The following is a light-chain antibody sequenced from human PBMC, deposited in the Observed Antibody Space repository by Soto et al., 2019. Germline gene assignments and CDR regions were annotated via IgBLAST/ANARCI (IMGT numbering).Light chain of an antibody. CDR1: SSDVGDYPY. J-gene: IGLJ1*01. Sequence: QSALTQPAPVSGSPGQSITISCTGTSSDVGDYPYVSWYQQHPGKVPKLIIYEVTNRPSGVTSRFSGSKSENTASLTISGLQAEYEADYYCSSYTSSTAYVVGTGTKVAVL. V-gene: IGLV2-14*01. CDR3: SSYTSSTAYV. CDR2: EVT.